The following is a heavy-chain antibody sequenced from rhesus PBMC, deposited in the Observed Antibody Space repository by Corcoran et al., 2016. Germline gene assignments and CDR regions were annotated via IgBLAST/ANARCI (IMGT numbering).Heavy chain of an antibody. Sequence: QVQLQESGPGLVKPSETLSLTCAVSGFPTSRNYWARVRPPPGKGLEWIGRISGYEGSTDYSPSLKSRITLSMDMSNNRFSLKLTSVTAADTAVYYCARGGVLHFDYWGQGVLVTVSS. CDR3: ARGGVLHFDY. V-gene: IGHV4-173*01. CDR2: ISGYEGST. J-gene: IGHJ4*01. D-gene: IGHD2-15*01. CDR1: GFPTSRNY.